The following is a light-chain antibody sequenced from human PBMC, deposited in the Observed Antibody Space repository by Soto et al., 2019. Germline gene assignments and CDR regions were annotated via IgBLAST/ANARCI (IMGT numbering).Light chain of an antibody. CDR2: KVS. CDR3: MQATHWPRT. Sequence: DVVMTQSPLSLPVTLGQPASISCRSSQSLEYSDGNTYLNWFQQRPGQSPRRLIYKVSTRDSGVPDRFSGSGSGTDFKLKISRVEAEDVGLYYCMQATHWPRTFGQGTKVEIK. V-gene: IGKV2-30*01. CDR1: QSLEYSDGNTY. J-gene: IGKJ1*01.